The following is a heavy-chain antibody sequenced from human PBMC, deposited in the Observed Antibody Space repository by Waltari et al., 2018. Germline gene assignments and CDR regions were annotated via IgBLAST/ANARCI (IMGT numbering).Heavy chain of an antibody. CDR3: ASGDNTAMVH. Sequence: QVQLQESGPGLVRPSQTLSLTCTVSGGSISSGSYYWSWIRQPAGKGLEWIGRIYTSGSTNYNPSLKSRVTISVDTSKNQFSLKLSSVTAADTAVYYCASGDNTAMVHWGQGTLVTVSS. D-gene: IGHD5-18*01. CDR1: GGSISSGSYY. CDR2: IYTSGST. V-gene: IGHV4-61*02. J-gene: IGHJ4*02.